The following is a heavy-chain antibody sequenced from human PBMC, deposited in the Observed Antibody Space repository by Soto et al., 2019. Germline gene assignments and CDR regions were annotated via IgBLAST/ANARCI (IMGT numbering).Heavy chain of an antibody. V-gene: IGHV3-23*01. CDR3: AKADTAMVTIYYYGMDV. D-gene: IGHD5-18*01. Sequence: PGGSLRLSCAASGFTFSSYAMSWVRQASGKGLEWVSAISGSGGSTYYADSVKGRFTISRDNSKNTLYLQMNSLRAEDTAVYYCAKADTAMVTIYYYGMDVWGQGTTVTVSS. J-gene: IGHJ6*02. CDR1: GFTFSSYA. CDR2: ISGSGGST.